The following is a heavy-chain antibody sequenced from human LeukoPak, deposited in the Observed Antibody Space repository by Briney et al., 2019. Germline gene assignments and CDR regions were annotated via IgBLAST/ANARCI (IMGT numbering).Heavy chain of an antibody. D-gene: IGHD6-19*01. CDR1: GYIFTGYY. J-gene: IGHJ4*02. CDR2: INPDSGDT. V-gene: IGHV1-2*02. Sequence: ASVKVSCKASGYIFTGYYVHWVRQAPGQGLEWMGWINPDSGDTNYAQNSQGRVTMTRDTSISTAYMELSRLRYDDTAVYYCARGRHVRAVAGRLGVYWGQGTLVTVSS. CDR3: ARGRHVRAVAGRLGVY.